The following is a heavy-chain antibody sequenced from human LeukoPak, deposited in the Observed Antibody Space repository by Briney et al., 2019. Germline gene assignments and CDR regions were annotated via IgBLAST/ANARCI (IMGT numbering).Heavy chain of an antibody. CDR2: IIPIFGTA. Sequence: SVKVSCKASGGTFSSYAISWVRQAPGQGLEWTGGIIPIFGTANYAQKFQGRVTITADESTSTAYMELSSLRSEDTAVYYCARGMESGRYDIFDYWGQGTLVTVSS. J-gene: IGHJ4*02. V-gene: IGHV1-69*01. CDR1: GGTFSSYA. D-gene: IGHD3-9*01. CDR3: ARGMESGRYDIFDY.